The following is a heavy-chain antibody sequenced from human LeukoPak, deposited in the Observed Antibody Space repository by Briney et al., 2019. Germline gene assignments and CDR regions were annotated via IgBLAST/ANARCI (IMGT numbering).Heavy chain of an antibody. V-gene: IGHV3-7*01. CDR3: ARLGLEVGGPNWFDP. Sequence: GGSLRLSCAAPGFSFSSNWMGWVRQAPGKGLEWVAHIKRDGSQKYYLASVKGRFTISRDSAKNSLYLQMNSLRVEDTAVYYCARLGLEVGGPNWFDPWGQGTLVTVSS. CDR2: IKRDGSQK. D-gene: IGHD1-1*01. CDR1: GFSFSSNW. J-gene: IGHJ5*02.